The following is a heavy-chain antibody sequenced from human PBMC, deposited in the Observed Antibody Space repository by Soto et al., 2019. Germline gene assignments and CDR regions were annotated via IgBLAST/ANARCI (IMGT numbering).Heavy chain of an antibody. J-gene: IGHJ4*02. V-gene: IGHV3-53*01. CDR1: GFTVSNNY. CDR2: FYSGGYT. Sequence: EVQLVESGGGLIQPGGSLRLSCAVSGFTVSNNYMSWVRQAPGKGLEGVSVFYSGGYTAYGDSVKGRFTISRDNSKNTLSLQIKSPGADHPAVYYGATDAGGGGYWGQGTLVTVSS. CDR3: ATDAGGGGY. D-gene: IGHD3-10*01.